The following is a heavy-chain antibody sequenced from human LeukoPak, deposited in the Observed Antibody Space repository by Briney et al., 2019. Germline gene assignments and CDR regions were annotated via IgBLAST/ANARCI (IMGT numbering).Heavy chain of an antibody. D-gene: IGHD1-26*01. CDR1: GGSISSGSYY. CDR2: ISNSGTT. V-gene: IGHV4-61*02. Sequence: SQTLSLTCTVSGGSISSGSYYWTRVRQPAGKGLEWIGRISNSGTTNYNPSLKSRVTMSVDTSRNQFSLNLNSVTAADTAIYYCARWDGDPWGQGTLVTVSS. J-gene: IGHJ5*02. CDR3: ARWDGDP.